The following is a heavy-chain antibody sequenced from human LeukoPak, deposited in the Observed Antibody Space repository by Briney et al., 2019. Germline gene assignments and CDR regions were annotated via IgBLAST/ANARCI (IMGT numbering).Heavy chain of an antibody. J-gene: IGHJ4*02. CDR3: ATRRGNYDYVWGSYLDDYFDY. D-gene: IGHD3-16*02. CDR2: FDPEDGET. Sequence: ASVKVSCKVSGYTLTGLSMHWVRQAPGKGLEWMGGFDPEDGETIYAQKFQGRVTMTEDTSTDTAYMELSSLRSEDTAVYYCATRRGNYDYVWGSYLDDYFDYWGQGTLVTVSS. CDR1: GYTLTGLS. V-gene: IGHV1-24*01.